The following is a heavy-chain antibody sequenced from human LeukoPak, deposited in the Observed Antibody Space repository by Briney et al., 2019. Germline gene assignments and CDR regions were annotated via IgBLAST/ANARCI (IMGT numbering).Heavy chain of an antibody. Sequence: SEILSLTCTVSGGSISSYYWSWIRQPPGKGLEWIGYIYYSGSTNYNPSLKSRVTISVDTSKNQFSLKLSSVTAADTAVYYCARGGYSGYEPFDYWGQGTLVTVSS. CDR1: GGSISSYY. D-gene: IGHD5-12*01. J-gene: IGHJ4*02. CDR2: IYYSGST. V-gene: IGHV4-59*01. CDR3: ARGGYSGYEPFDY.